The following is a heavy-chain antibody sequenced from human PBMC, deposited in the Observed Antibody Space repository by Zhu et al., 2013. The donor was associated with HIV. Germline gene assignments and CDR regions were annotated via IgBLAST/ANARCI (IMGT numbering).Heavy chain of an antibody. CDR1: GYTFTGYY. V-gene: IGHV1-2*02. J-gene: IGHJ2*01. D-gene: IGHD2-15*01. CDR3: ARVDVVVVAATWYFDL. Sequence: QVQLVQSGAEVKKPGASVKVSCKTSGYTFTGYYMQWVRQAPGQGLEWMGWINPNSGGTNYAQKFQGRVTMTRDTSISTAYMELSRLRSDDTAVYYCARVDVVVVAATWYFDLWGRGTLVTVSS. CDR2: INPNSGGT.